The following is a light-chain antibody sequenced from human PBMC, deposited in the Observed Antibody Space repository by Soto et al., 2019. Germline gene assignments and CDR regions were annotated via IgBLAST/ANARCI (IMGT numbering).Light chain of an antibody. Sequence: EIVMTHSPSTFSLSPVERATLSCSASQSVSFKLAWYQQKPGQAPRLVIYDTSTRATGIPARFSGSGSGTEFTLTISSLQSEDFAVYYCQQYYNWPPITFGQGTRLEIK. V-gene: IGKV3-15*01. CDR3: QQYYNWPPIT. CDR1: QSVSFK. CDR2: DTS. J-gene: IGKJ5*01.